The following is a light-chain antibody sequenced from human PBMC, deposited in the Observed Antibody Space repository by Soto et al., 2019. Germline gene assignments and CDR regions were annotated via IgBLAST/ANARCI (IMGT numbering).Light chain of an antibody. V-gene: IGKV3-15*01. Sequence: EIVMTQSPDTLSLSPGERATLSCRASQSVSGKLAWYQHRPGQAPRLLIYDASIRATGIPARFSGSASGTVFTLNISSLQSEDFALYYCQQLNSLPRTFGQGTKVEIK. CDR1: QSVSGK. CDR3: QQLNSLPRT. CDR2: DAS. J-gene: IGKJ1*01.